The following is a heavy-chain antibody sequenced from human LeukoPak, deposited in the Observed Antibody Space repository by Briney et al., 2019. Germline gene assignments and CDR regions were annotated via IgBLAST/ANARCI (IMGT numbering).Heavy chain of an antibody. CDR1: GFTFSSYE. V-gene: IGHV3-21*04. Sequence: GGSLRLSCAASGFTFSSYEMNWVRQAPGKGLEWVSSISSSSSYIYYADSVKGRFTISRGNSKNTLYLQMNSLRAEDTAVYYCAKETFSSSCDYWGQGTLVTVSS. CDR2: ISSSSSYI. J-gene: IGHJ4*02. D-gene: IGHD6-13*01. CDR3: AKETFSSSCDY.